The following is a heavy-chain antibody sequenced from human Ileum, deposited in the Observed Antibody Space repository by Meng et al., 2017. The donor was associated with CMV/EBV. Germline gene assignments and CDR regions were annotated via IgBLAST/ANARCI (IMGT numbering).Heavy chain of an antibody. CDR2: ISDRGGDT. V-gene: IGHV3-23*01. CDR1: GFTFSSYD. Sequence: GGSLRLSCAASGFTFSSYDMTWVRQAPGKGLEWVSSISDRGGDTYYADSVKGRFTISRDNSKNTLYLQMNSLRVEDRGVYYCTRENSGRAMDVWGQGTTVTVSS. CDR3: TRENSGRAMDV. J-gene: IGHJ6*02. D-gene: IGHD3-10*01.